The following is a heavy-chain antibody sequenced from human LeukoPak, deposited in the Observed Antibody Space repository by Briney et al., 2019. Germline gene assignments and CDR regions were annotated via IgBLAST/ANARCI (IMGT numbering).Heavy chain of an antibody. D-gene: IGHD1-20*01. Sequence: GASVKVSCKASGYTFTGYYMHWVRQAPGQGLEWMGWINPNSGGTNYAQKFQGRVTMTRDTSISTAYMELSRLRSDDTAVYYCARDQPPGITGIDYWGQGTLVTVSS. CDR2: INPNSGGT. J-gene: IGHJ4*02. V-gene: IGHV1-2*02. CDR1: GYTFTGYY. CDR3: ARDQPPGITGIDY.